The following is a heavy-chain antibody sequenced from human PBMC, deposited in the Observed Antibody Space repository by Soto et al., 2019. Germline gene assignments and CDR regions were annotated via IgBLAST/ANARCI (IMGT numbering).Heavy chain of an antibody. CDR3: AREISYVSGGHLYYGMDV. CDR2: INPNSGDT. Sequence: ASVKVSCKASGYTFTDYFMHWVRQAPGQGLEWMGWINPNSGDTNYAQKFQGSVTMTRDTSIGTAYLELSSLRSDDTAVYYCAREISYVSGGHLYYGMDVLGQGTAVTVSS. J-gene: IGHJ6*02. CDR1: GYTFTDYF. D-gene: IGHD3-16*01. V-gene: IGHV1-2*02.